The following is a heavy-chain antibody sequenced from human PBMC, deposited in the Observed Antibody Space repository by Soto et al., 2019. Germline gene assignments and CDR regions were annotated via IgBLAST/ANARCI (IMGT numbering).Heavy chain of an antibody. V-gene: IGHV4-39*01. D-gene: IGHD3-22*01. CDR1: GDSFTISDYY. CDR3: AAHDSGGYYAEY. CDR2: IHYSGST. J-gene: IGHJ4*02. Sequence: QLQLQQSGPGLVKPSETLSLTCTVSGDSFTISDYYWGWIRQPPGKGLEWIGSIHYSGSTYYNPSITRRLTISGDTSQKQLAMKLTAVTAADAAVYSCAAHDSGGYYAEYWGKGTLVTVSA.